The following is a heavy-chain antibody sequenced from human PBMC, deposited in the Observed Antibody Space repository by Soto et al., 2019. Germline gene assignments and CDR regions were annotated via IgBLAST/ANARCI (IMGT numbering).Heavy chain of an antibody. V-gene: IGHV3-11*01. CDR2: ISSGGSIV. Sequence: GGSLRLSCAASGFTFSDYYMSWIRQAPGKGLEWLSYISSGGSIVYYADSVNGRFTISRDNAKNSLYLQMNSLRAEDTAVYYCARGVPVSYYYMDVWGKGTTVTVSS. CDR1: GFTFSDYY. J-gene: IGHJ6*03. CDR3: ARGVPVSYYYMDV. D-gene: IGHD4-4*01.